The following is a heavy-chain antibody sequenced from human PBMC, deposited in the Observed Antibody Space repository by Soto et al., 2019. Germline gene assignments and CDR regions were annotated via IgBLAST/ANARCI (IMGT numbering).Heavy chain of an antibody. CDR2: ISSNGVGT. J-gene: IGHJ6*03. CDR1: GFTLSGYA. V-gene: IGHV3-64*01. D-gene: IGHD6-6*01. Sequence: EVQLAESGGGLAQPGGSLRLSCAASGFTLSGYAMDWVRQAPGKGLEYVSGISSNGVGTYYAKSVQGRFTISRDNSKNTVYLPMGSLRPDAMAVYYCARRARPDFYYMDVWGKGTTVTVSS. CDR3: ARRARPDFYYMDV.